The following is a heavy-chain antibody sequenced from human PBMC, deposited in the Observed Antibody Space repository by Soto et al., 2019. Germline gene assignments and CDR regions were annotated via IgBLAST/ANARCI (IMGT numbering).Heavy chain of an antibody. CDR2: INHSGST. J-gene: IGHJ4*02. CDR3: ARGGRIQLWEKWGFDY. V-gene: IGHV4-34*01. D-gene: IGHD5-18*01. CDR1: GGSFSGYY. Sequence: SETLSLTCAVYGGSFSGYYWSWIRQPPGKGLEWIGEINHSGSTNYNPSLKSRVTISVDTSKNQFSLKLSSVTAADTAVYYCARGGRIQLWEKWGFDYWGQGTLVTVSS.